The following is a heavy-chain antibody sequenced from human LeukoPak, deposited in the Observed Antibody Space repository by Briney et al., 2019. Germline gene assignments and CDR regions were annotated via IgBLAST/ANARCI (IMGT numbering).Heavy chain of an antibody. J-gene: IGHJ4*02. CDR2: INWNSGNI. D-gene: IGHD3-10*01. V-gene: IGHV3-9*01. Sequence: FLRLSCAASGFTVSSNYMSWVRQAPGKGLEWVSGINWNSGNIGYADSVKGRFTISRDNAKHSLYLQMNSLRAEDTALYYCAKDSSYNYGSGSYGIDYWGQGTLVTVSS. CDR3: AKDSSYNYGSGSYGIDY. CDR1: GFTVSSNY.